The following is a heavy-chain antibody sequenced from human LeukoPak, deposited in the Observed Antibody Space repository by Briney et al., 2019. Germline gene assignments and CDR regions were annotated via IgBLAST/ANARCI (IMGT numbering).Heavy chain of an antibody. Sequence: GGSLRLSCAASGFTFSSYGMHWVRQAPGKGLEWVAVIWYDGSNKYYADSVKGRFTISRDNSKNTLYLQMNSLRAEDTAVYYCAREDAPGGDYGHWGQGTMVSVSS. D-gene: IGHD4-17*01. CDR1: GFTFSSYG. CDR3: AREDAPGGDYGH. V-gene: IGHV3-33*01. J-gene: IGHJ3*01. CDR2: IWYDGSNK.